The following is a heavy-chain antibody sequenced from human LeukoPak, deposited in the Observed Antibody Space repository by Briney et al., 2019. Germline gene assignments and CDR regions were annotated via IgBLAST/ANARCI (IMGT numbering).Heavy chain of an antibody. D-gene: IGHD2-15*01. V-gene: IGHV3-53*04. CDR3: ATYDIVVVVAERAFDY. CDR2: IYSGDST. Sequence: GGSLRLSCAASGFIVSSNYMSWVRQAPGKGLEWVSVIYSGDSTYYADSVKGRFTISRHNFKNTLYLQMNSLRAEDTAVYYCATYDIVVVVAERAFDYWGQGTLVTVSS. J-gene: IGHJ4*02. CDR1: GFIVSSNY.